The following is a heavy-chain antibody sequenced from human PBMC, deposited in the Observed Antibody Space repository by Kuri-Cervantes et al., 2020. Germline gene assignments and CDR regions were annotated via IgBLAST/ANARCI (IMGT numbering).Heavy chain of an antibody. CDR3: AGEGVATGWGMDV. J-gene: IGHJ6*02. D-gene: IGHD5-12*01. V-gene: IGHV3-21*01. CDR2: ITSSNYK. Sequence: LALTCSASGFTFSRYSMNLVRQAPGKGLEWVSSITSSNYKYYADYEKGRFTISKDNSKNTLYLQTNSLRAEDTAVYYCAGEGVATGWGMDVWGQGTTVTVSS. CDR1: GFTFSRYS.